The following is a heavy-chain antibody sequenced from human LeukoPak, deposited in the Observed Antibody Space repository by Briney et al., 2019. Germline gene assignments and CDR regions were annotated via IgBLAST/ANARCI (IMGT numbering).Heavy chain of an antibody. CDR2: INHSGST. CDR1: GGSFSGYY. V-gene: IGHV4-34*01. D-gene: IGHD6-6*01. CDR3: ARVSSSSDFDY. Sequence: SETLSLTCAVYGGSFSGYYWSWIRQPPGKGLEWIGEINHSGSTNYNPSLKSRVTISVDTSKNQFSLKLSSVTAADTAVYYCARVSSSSDFDYWGQGTLVTVSS. J-gene: IGHJ4*02.